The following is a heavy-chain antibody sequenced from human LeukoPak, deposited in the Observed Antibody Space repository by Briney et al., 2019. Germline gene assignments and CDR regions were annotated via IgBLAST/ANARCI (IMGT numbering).Heavy chain of an antibody. V-gene: IGHV3-7*04. CDR1: GFTLSNYW. D-gene: IGHD2-15*01. CDR3: ARPSYSYCSGGSCYSGY. CDR2: IKQDGSER. J-gene: IGHJ4*02. Sequence: PGGSLRLSCAVSGFTLSNYWMNWLRQAPGKGLEWVAHIKQDGSERYYVDSVKGRFTISRDNAKNSLYLQLNSLRAEDTAVYYCARPSYSYCSGGSCYSGYWGQGTLVTVSS.